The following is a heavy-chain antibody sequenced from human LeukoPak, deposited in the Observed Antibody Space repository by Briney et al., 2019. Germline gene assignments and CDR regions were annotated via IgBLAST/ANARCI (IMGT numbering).Heavy chain of an antibody. V-gene: IGHV4-31*03. CDR3: ARGEYNWNYAYFQH. CDR2: IYYSGST. Sequence: SETLSLTCTVSGGSISSGGYYWSWTRQHPGKGLEWIGYIYYSGSTYYNPSLKSRVTISVDMSKNQFSLKLSSVTAADTAVYYCARGEYNWNYAYFQHWGQGTLVTVSS. CDR1: GGSISSGGYY. D-gene: IGHD1-7*01. J-gene: IGHJ1*01.